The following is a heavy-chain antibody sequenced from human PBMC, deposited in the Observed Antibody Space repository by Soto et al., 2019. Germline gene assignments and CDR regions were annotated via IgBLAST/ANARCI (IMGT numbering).Heavy chain of an antibody. CDR3: ARDRNSRGYSGYEAAYYFDY. CDR2: IWYDGSNK. D-gene: IGHD5-12*01. Sequence: GGSLRLSCAASGFTFSSYGMHWVRQAPGKGLEWVAVIWYDGSNKYYADSVKGRFTISRDSSKNTLYLQMNSLRAEDTAVYYCARDRNSRGYSGYEAAYYFDYWGQGTLVTVSS. CDR1: GFTFSSYG. J-gene: IGHJ4*02. V-gene: IGHV3-33*01.